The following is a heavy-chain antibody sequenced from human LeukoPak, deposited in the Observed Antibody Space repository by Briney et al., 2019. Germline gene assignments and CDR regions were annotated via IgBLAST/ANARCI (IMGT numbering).Heavy chain of an antibody. Sequence: ASVKVSCKASGYTFTSYDINWVRQAPGQGLEWMGWMNPNSGNTGYAQKFQGRVAMTRNTSVSTAYMELSSLRSEDTAVYYCARKELLWFGNDWFDPWGQGTLVTVSS. CDR1: GYTFTSYD. CDR2: MNPNSGNT. D-gene: IGHD3-10*01. J-gene: IGHJ5*02. V-gene: IGHV1-8*01. CDR3: ARKELLWFGNDWFDP.